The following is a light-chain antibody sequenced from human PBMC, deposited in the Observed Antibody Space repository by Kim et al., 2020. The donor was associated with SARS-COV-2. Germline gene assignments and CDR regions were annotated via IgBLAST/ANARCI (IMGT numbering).Light chain of an antibody. CDR3: QAWDRGTAV. CDR2: QDT. CDR1: KLGDKY. Sequence: VATGQTASITCTGDKLGDKYVYWYQQEAGQSPLLVIYQDTKRPSGIPERFSGSNSGNTATLTISGTQAMDEADYYCQAWDRGTAVFGGGTQLTVL. V-gene: IGLV3-1*01. J-gene: IGLJ7*01.